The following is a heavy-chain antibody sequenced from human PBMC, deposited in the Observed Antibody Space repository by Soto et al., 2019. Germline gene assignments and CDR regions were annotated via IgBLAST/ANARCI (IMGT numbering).Heavy chain of an antibody. CDR1: GYTFTSYY. V-gene: IGHV1-46*01. CDR2: INPSGGST. J-gene: IGHJ3*02. Sequence: ASVKVSCKASGYTFTSYYMHWVRQAPGQGLEWMGIINPSGGSTSYAQKFQGRVTITRDTSASTAYMELSSLRSEDTAVYYCARVPYYDILTGYYRGGAFDIWGHGTMVTVSS. CDR3: ARVPYYDILTGYYRGGAFDI. D-gene: IGHD3-9*01.